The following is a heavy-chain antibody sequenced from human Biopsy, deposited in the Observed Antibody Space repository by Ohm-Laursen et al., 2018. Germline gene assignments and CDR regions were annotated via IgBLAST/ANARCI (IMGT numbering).Heavy chain of an antibody. CDR3: ARVPLPGIGAAYQGRFLYGMDV. D-gene: IGHD6-13*01. CDR2: ITQSGST. V-gene: IGHV4-59*12. J-gene: IGHJ6*02. Sequence: TLSLTCIVSGDSINNYYWSWIRQPAGKGLEWIGDITQSGSTNYSPSLKSRVTISVDTAKKQFSLSLRSVTAADTAVYYCARVPLPGIGAAYQGRFLYGMDVWGQGTTVSVSS. CDR1: GDSINNYY.